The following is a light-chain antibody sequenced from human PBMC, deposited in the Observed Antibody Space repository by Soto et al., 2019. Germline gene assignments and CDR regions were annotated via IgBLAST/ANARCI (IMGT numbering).Light chain of an antibody. CDR1: HSVNW. J-gene: IGKJ1*01. V-gene: IGKV1-5*03. CDR3: HHYDNYSPMWT. CDR2: EAS. Sequence: DIQLAQSPSTLSASVGDRLIISCRATHSVNWLVWFQQKPGKPPKLLIFEASPLESGVPSRFSSSGSGTEFSPTISSMQPDDFGAYYCHHYDNYSPMWTFGQGTKVDVK.